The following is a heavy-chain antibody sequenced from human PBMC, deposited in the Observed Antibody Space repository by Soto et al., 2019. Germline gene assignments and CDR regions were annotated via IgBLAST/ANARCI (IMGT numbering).Heavy chain of an antibody. D-gene: IGHD3-3*01. V-gene: IGHV4-34*01. CDR1: GGSFSGYY. Sequence: SETLSLTCAVYGGSFSGYYWSWIRQPPGKGLEWIGEINHSGSTNYNPSLKSRVTISVDTSKNQFSLKLSSVTAADTAVYYCARGKEITIFGVVIIPYGMDVWGQGTTVTLSS. CDR3: ARGKEITIFGVVIIPYGMDV. CDR2: INHSGST. J-gene: IGHJ6*02.